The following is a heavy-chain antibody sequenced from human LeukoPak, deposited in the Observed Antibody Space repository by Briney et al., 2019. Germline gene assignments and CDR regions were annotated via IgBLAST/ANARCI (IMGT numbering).Heavy chain of an antibody. CDR3: AREVVVVAAASYYYYGMDV. CDR2: IIPIFGTA. V-gene: IGHV1-69*13. Sequence: SVKVSCKASGGTFSSYAISWVRQAPGQGLEWMGGIIPIFGTANYAQKFQGRVTITADESTSTAYMELSSLRSEDTAVYYCAREVVVVAAASYYYYGMDVWGQGTTVTVSS. D-gene: IGHD2-15*01. CDR1: GGTFSSYA. J-gene: IGHJ6*02.